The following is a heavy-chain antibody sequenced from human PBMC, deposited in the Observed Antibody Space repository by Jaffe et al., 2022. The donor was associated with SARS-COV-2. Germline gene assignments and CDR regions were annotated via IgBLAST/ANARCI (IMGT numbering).Heavy chain of an antibody. V-gene: IGHV3-64D*09. Sequence: EVHLVESGGGLVQPGGSLRLSCSASTFTFRNYAMYWVRQAPGKGLEFVSAITNIGDNIYYADSVKGRFIISRDNSKSTLYLQLGGLRAEDTAVYFCAKQMNRGYFPTDYWGQGTLVTVSS. CDR2: ITNIGDNI. CDR1: TFTFRNYA. D-gene: IGHD6-25*01. CDR3: AKQMNRGYFPTDY. J-gene: IGHJ4*02.